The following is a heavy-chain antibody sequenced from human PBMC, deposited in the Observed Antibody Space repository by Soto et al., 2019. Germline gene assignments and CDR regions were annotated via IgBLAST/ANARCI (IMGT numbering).Heavy chain of an antibody. D-gene: IGHD6-13*01. CDR3: ARDGYSTKFAY. J-gene: IGHJ4*02. Sequence: QVQLVQSGAEVKKPGASVKVSCKASGYTFTSYGISWVRQAPGQGREWMGWISAYNGNTNYAQKLQGRVTMTTDTSTSTAYMELSGLRADETAVYYWARDGYSTKFAYWGQGTLVTVSS. V-gene: IGHV1-18*01. CDR2: ISAYNGNT. CDR1: GYTFTSYG.